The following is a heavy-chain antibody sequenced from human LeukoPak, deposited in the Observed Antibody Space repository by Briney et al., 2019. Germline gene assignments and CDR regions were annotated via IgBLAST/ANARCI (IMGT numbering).Heavy chain of an antibody. J-gene: IGHJ4*02. Sequence: PSETLSLTCTVSGGSISSGGYYWSWIRQPPGMGLEWIGYIYYSGSTYYNPSLESRVSVSRDTSKNQFSLKMSAVAAADTALYFCARRMTTAGYFDYWGQGILVTVSS. D-gene: IGHD6-13*01. CDR2: IYYSGST. CDR3: ARRMTTAGYFDY. V-gene: IGHV4-31*03. CDR1: GGSISSGGYY.